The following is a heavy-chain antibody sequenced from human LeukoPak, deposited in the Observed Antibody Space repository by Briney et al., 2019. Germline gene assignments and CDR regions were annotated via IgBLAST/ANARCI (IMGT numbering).Heavy chain of an antibody. CDR2: FDTEDGET. Sequence: SVKLSCTVSGYTLTELSMHWVRQAPGKGLGWMGGFDTEDGETIYAQTFQGRVTMTEDTSTDTAYMELRSLRSEDTAVYYCATTRPKDAFDIWGQGTMVTVSS. CDR1: GYTLTELS. V-gene: IGHV1-24*01. D-gene: IGHD6-6*01. J-gene: IGHJ3*02. CDR3: ATTRPKDAFDI.